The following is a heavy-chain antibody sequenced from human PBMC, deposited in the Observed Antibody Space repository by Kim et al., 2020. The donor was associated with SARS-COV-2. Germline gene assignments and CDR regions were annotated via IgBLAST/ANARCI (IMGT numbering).Heavy chain of an antibody. Sequence: ASVKVSCKASGYTFTSYAMHWVRQAPGQRLEWMGWINAGNGNTKYSQKFQGRVTITRDTSASTAYMELSSLRSEDTAVYYCARDSLVRAPYYYGSGSAIYYYYYGMDVWGQGTTVTVAS. CDR2: INAGNGNT. CDR3: ARDSLVRAPYYYGSGSAIYYYYYGMDV. D-gene: IGHD3-10*01. V-gene: IGHV1-3*01. CDR1: GYTFTSYA. J-gene: IGHJ6*02.